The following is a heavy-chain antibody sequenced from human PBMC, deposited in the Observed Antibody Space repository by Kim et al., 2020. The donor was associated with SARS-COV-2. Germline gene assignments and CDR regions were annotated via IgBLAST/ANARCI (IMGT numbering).Heavy chain of an antibody. J-gene: IGHJ5*02. D-gene: IGHD2-2*01. Sequence: GESLKISCKGSGYSFTSYWISWVRQMPGKGLEWMGRIDPSDSYTNYSPSFQGHVTISADKSISTAYLQWSSLKASDTAMYYCARHLFRTCSSTSCSDTYNWFDPWGQGTLVTVSS. CDR1: GYSFTSYW. V-gene: IGHV5-10-1*01. CDR2: IDPSDSYT. CDR3: ARHLFRTCSSTSCSDTYNWFDP.